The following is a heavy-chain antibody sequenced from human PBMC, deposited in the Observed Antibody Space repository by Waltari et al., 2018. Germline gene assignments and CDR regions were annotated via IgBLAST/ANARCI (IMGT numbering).Heavy chain of an antibody. CDR2: TNPNSRAT. Sequence: QVQLVQSGAEVLKPGASVKVSCQASGYTFINYEINWVRQATGQGLEWMGWTNPNSRATAYAQKFQGRITMTRDTSITTAYMELSNLRSDDTAVFYCARGRDLYANFDYNWFDPWGQGTLVTVSS. J-gene: IGHJ5*02. D-gene: IGHD2-8*01. CDR3: ARGRDLYANFDYNWFDP. V-gene: IGHV1-8*02. CDR1: GYTFINYE.